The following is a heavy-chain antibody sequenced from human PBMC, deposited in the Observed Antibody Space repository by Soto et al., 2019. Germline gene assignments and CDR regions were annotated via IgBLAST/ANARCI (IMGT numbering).Heavy chain of an antibody. J-gene: IGHJ4*02. Sequence: SETLSLTCAVYGGSFSGYYWSWIRQPPGKGLEWIGYIYHAGSFTYNPSLKSRVTISLNTSKNEVSLRLTSVTAADTAVYYCARLGGYYQALDSWGQGTLVTVSS. CDR2: IYHAGSF. CDR1: GGSFSGYY. CDR3: ARLGGYYQALDS. D-gene: IGHD3-22*01. V-gene: IGHV4-59*08.